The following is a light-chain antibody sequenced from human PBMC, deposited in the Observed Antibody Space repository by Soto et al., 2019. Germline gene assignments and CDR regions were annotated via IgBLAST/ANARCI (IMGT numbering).Light chain of an antibody. J-gene: IGLJ1*01. V-gene: IGLV1-44*01. CDR2: HNN. CDR1: SSNIRSNT. CDR3: SSWDDGLNGYV. Sequence: QSVLTQPPSASGTPGQSVTISCSGSSSNIRSNTVNWYQQLPGTAPKLLIYHNNLRPSGVPDRFSGSKSGTSASLAISGLQSEDEADYYCSSWDDGLNGYVFGTGTKVNVL.